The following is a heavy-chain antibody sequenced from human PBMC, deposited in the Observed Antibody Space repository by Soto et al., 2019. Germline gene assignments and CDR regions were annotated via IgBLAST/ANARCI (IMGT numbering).Heavy chain of an antibody. CDR2: TIPLLNVA. CDR3: ARDSPIGSTFSGYDAIDS. Sequence: QVQLVQSGAEVKKPGSSVKVSCKASGGTFSTSTFTWVRQAPGQGLEWMGRTIPLLNVADYAQDFQGRLTITEDRSTSTTYMELTSLTSKDTAVYYCARDSPIGSTFSGYDAIDSWGQGTLVTVSS. V-gene: IGHV1-69*08. J-gene: IGHJ4*02. CDR1: GGTFSTST. D-gene: IGHD5-12*01.